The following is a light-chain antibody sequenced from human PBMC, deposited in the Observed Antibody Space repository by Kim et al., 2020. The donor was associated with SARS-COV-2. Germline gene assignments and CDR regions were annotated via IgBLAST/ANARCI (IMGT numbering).Light chain of an antibody. Sequence: PVGTVPRPCSSCAGAVTTHYYSVWFQQKPWQAPRSLTHETFQTHSSTPARFSGSLVGGKSALTLSAVQPEDEADYYCLLYHIGIWVFGGGTQLTVL. CDR3: LLYHIGIWV. CDR2: ETF. J-gene: IGLJ3*02. V-gene: IGLV7-43*01. CDR1: AGAVTTHYY.